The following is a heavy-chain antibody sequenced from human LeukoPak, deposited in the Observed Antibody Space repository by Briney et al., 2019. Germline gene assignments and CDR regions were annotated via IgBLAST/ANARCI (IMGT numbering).Heavy chain of an antibody. D-gene: IGHD6-19*01. J-gene: IGHJ5*02. V-gene: IGHV4-39*01. CDR1: GGSISSGGYY. Sequence: SETLSLTCTVSGGSISSGGYYWGWIRQPPGKGLEWIGTIYYTGSTSYNPSLKSRVTISVDTSKNQFSLKLSSVTAADTAVYHCARAWPVAGAGFLKDNWFDPWGQGTLVTVSA. CDR2: IYYTGST. CDR3: ARAWPVAGAGFLKDNWFDP.